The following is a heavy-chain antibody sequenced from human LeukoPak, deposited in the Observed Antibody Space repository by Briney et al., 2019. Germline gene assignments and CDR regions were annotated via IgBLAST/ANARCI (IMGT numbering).Heavy chain of an antibody. D-gene: IGHD3-3*01. V-gene: IGHV3-30*04. CDR1: GFTFSSYA. J-gene: IGHJ5*02. CDR2: ISYDGSNK. Sequence: GRSLRLSCAASGFTFSSYAMHWVRQAPGKGLEWVAVISYDGSNKYYADSVKGRFTISRDNSKNTLYLQMNSLRAEDTAVYYCARGRALRFLEGSWFDPWGQGTLVTVSS. CDR3: ARGRALRFLEGSWFDP.